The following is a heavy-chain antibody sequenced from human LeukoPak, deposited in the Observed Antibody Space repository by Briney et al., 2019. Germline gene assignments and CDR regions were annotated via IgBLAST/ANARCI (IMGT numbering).Heavy chain of an antibody. CDR2: ISRSSDAI. J-gene: IGHJ4*02. D-gene: IGHD3-22*01. V-gene: IGHV3-48*02. CDR1: GFTFSSYI. Sequence: GGSLRFSCAASGFTFSSYIMNWVRQAPGKGLEWVSYISRSSDAIYYADSVKGRFTISRDNAKNSLYLQMNSLRDEDTAVYYCASNYHSDSSGLYPYFFDYWGQGALVTVSS. CDR3: ASNYHSDSSGLYPYFFDY.